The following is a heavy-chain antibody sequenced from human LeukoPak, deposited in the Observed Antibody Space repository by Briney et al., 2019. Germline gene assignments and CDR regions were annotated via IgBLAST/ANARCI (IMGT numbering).Heavy chain of an antibody. J-gene: IGHJ3*02. CDR1: GYTFTGYY. Sequence: ASVKVSCKASGYTFTGYYMHWVRQAPGQGLEWMGWINPNSGGTNYAQKFQGRVTMTRDTSISTAYMELSRLRSDDTAVYYCARDYYDIPAFDIWGQGTMVTVSS. CDR2: INPNSGGT. D-gene: IGHD3-22*01. CDR3: ARDYYDIPAFDI. V-gene: IGHV1-2*02.